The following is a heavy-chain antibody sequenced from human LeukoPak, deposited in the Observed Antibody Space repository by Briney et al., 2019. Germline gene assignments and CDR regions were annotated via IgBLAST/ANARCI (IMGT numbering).Heavy chain of an antibody. Sequence: GGSLRLSCAASGFTFSRYWMRLVRQAPGKGLEWVANIKEDGSEKYYVDSVKGRFTISRDNAKNSLYLQMNSLRAEDTAVYYCARDGRAAAGDYWGQGTLVTVSS. V-gene: IGHV3-7*01. CDR2: IKEDGSEK. CDR1: GFTFSRYW. CDR3: ARDGRAAAGDY. D-gene: IGHD6-13*01. J-gene: IGHJ4*02.